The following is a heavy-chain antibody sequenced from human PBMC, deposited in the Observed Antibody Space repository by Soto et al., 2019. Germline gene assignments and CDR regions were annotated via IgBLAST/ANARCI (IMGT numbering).Heavy chain of an antibody. CDR2: ISGSGGST. J-gene: IGHJ3*02. Sequence: AVGSLRLSCAASGFTFSSYAMSWVRQAPGKGLEWVSAISGSGGSTYYADSVKGRFTISRDNSKNTLYLQMNSLRAEDTAVYYCAKDGFPDLVADAFDIWGQGTMVTVSS. D-gene: IGHD3-9*01. CDR3: AKDGFPDLVADAFDI. CDR1: GFTFSSYA. V-gene: IGHV3-23*01.